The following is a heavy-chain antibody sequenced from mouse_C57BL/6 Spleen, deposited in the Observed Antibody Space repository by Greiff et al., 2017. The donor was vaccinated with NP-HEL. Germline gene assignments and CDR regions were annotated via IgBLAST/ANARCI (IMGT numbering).Heavy chain of an antibody. D-gene: IGHD4-1*01. Sequence: EVQGVESGGGLVQPGGSMKLSCVASGFTFSNYWMNWVRQSPEKGLEWVAQIRLKSDNYATHYAESVKGRFTISRDDSKSSVYLQMNNLRAEDTGIYYCTWVSYAMDYWGQGTSVTVSS. CDR2: IRLKSDNYAT. CDR1: GFTFSNYW. CDR3: TWVSYAMDY. J-gene: IGHJ4*01. V-gene: IGHV6-3*01.